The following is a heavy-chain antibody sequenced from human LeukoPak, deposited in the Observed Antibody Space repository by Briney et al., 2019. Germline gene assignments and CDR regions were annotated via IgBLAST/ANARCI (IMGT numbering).Heavy chain of an antibody. CDR2: IYYSGST. CDR3: AREWDYGAAFDY. CDR1: GGSISSGDYY. D-gene: IGHD4-17*01. V-gene: IGHV4-30-4*01. Sequence: PSETLSLTCTVSGGSISSGDYYWSWIRQPPGKGLEWIGYIYYSGSTYYNPSLKSRVTISVDTSKNQFSLKLSSVTAADTAVYYCAREWDYGAAFDYWGQGTLVTVSS. J-gene: IGHJ4*02.